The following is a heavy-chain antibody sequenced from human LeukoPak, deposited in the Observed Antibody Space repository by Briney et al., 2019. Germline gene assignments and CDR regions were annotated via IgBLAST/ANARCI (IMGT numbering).Heavy chain of an antibody. D-gene: IGHD6-6*01. CDR1: GFTFSSSA. J-gene: IGHJ4*02. V-gene: IGHV3-23*01. Sequence: PGGSLRLSCAASGFTFSSSAMSWVRQVPGKGLEWVSGISASGGSTSYADSVRGRFTISRDNSKNTLYVQMNSLRDEDTAVYYCARGPNSNWSGLDFWGQGTLLTVSS. CDR2: ISASGGST. CDR3: ARGPNSNWSGLDF.